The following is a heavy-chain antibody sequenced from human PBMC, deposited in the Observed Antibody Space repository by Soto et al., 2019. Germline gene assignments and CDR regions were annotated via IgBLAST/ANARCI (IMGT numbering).Heavy chain of an antibody. CDR2: INAGNGNT. D-gene: IGHD3-10*01. Sequence: ASVKVSCKASGYTFTSYAMHWVRQAPGQRLEWMGWINAGNGNTKYSQKFQGRVTITRDTSASTAYMELSSLRSEDTAVYYCARDLRKNMVRGVIIVVYYYYGMDVWGQGTTVTVSS. CDR1: GYTFTSYA. CDR3: ARDLRKNMVRGVIIVVYYYYGMDV. J-gene: IGHJ6*02. V-gene: IGHV1-3*01.